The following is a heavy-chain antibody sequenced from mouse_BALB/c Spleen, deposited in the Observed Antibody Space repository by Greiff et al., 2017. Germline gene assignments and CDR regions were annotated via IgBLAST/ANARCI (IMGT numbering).Heavy chain of an antibody. CDR3: AAGGYGSSYVY. CDR1: GYSITSGYY. J-gene: IGHJ2*01. CDR2: ISYDGSN. V-gene: IGHV3-6*02. D-gene: IGHD1-1*01. Sequence: EVKLQESGPGLVKPSQSLSLTCSVTGYSITSGYYWNWIRQFPGNKLEWMGYISYDGSNNYNPSLKNRISITRDTSKNQFFLKLNSVTTEDTATYYCAAGGYGSSYVYWGQGTTLTVSS.